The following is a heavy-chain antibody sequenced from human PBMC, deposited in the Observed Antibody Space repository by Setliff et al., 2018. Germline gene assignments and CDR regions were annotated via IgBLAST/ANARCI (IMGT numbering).Heavy chain of an antibody. Sequence: SETLSLTCAAYGGTFSDYYWTWIRQPPGKGLEWIGEINHRGTTKYNPSLQGRVTISVDTSKDQFSLTVTSVTAADTAMYYCARGRNVAARLLDSWGQGTLVTVSS. D-gene: IGHD6-6*01. V-gene: IGHV4-34*01. CDR2: INHRGTT. CDR1: GGTFSDYY. J-gene: IGHJ4*02. CDR3: ARGRNVAARLLDS.